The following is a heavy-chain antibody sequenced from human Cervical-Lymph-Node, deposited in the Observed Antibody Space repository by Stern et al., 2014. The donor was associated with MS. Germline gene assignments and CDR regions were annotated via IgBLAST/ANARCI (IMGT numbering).Heavy chain of an antibody. D-gene: IGHD3-16*01. CDR1: GVNSSTYW. J-gene: IGHJ4*02. CDR2: INRDGSDT. CDR3: ARGVGDY. V-gene: IGHV3-74*01. Sequence: VQLVESGGGLVQPGASLRLSCAASGVNSSTYWMHWVRQSPEKGLFWVSQINRDGSDTSYADSVKGRFSISRDNIRNMLYLRMTSLRAEDTAVYYCARGVGDYWGQGARVTVSS.